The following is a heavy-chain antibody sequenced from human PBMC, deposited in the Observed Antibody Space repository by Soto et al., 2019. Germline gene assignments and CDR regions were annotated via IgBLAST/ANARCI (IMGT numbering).Heavy chain of an antibody. D-gene: IGHD6-13*01. CDR1: GFTFSTYA. CDR3: AKVRDSSSWRHYFDY. CDR2: ITGGGGST. V-gene: IGHV3-23*01. Sequence: GSLRLSCAASGFTFSTYAMSWVRQAPGKGMEWVSAITGGGGSTSYADSVKGRFTISRDNSKNTLYLQMNSLRADDTAVYYCAKVRDSSSWRHYFDYWGQGTLVTVSS. J-gene: IGHJ4*02.